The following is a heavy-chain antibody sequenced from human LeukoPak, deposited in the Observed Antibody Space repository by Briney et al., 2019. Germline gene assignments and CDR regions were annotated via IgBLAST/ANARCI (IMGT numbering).Heavy chain of an antibody. D-gene: IGHD3-16*02. CDR1: GFTFSSYA. V-gene: IGHV3-23*01. CDR3: AKHGIMITFGGVIHAFDI. Sequence: GGSLRLSCAASGFTFSSYAMSWVRQAPGKGLEWVSAISGSGGSTYYADSVKGRFTISRDNSKNTLYLQMNSLRAEDTAVYYCAKHGIMITFGGVIHAFDIWGQGTMVTVSS. CDR2: ISGSGGST. J-gene: IGHJ3*02.